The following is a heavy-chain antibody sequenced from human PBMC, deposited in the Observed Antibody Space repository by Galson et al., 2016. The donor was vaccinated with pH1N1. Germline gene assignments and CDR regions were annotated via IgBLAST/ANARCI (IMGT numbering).Heavy chain of an antibody. CDR1: GYTFTAYG. CDR3: ARTAAAAYFDY. D-gene: IGHD6-13*01. Sequence: VSCKAPGYTFTAYGINWVRQAPGQGLEWMGRISAINASPSYAQKFQGRVTMTSDPSTNTAYMELGSLRSDDTAVYYCARTAAAAYFDYWGQGTLITVSS. CDR2: ISAINASP. V-gene: IGHV1-18*01. J-gene: IGHJ4*02.